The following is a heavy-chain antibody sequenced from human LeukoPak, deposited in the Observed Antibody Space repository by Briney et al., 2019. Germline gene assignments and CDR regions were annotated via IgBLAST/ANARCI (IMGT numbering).Heavy chain of an antibody. V-gene: IGHV4-59*08. D-gene: IGHD1-26*01. Sequence: SSQTLSLTCTVSGGSISSYYWSWIRQPPGKGLEWIGYIYYSGSTNYNPSLKSRVTISVDTSKNQFSLKLSSVTAADTAVYYCARLELLTLGGFDYWGQGTLVTVSS. CDR1: GGSISSYY. J-gene: IGHJ4*02. CDR2: IYYSGST. CDR3: ARLELLTLGGFDY.